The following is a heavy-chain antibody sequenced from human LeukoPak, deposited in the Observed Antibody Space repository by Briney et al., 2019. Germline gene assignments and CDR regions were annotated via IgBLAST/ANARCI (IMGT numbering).Heavy chain of an antibody. D-gene: IGHD6-13*01. CDR1: GFTFSSYA. J-gene: IGHJ4*02. CDR2: IIGSRST. Sequence: PGGSLRLSCSASGFTFSSYAMHWVRQAPGKGLEWVSSIIGSRSTYYADSLKGRFTISRDNAKNSLYLQMNSLRAEDTAVYYCARIGAGSSRDYWGQGTLVTVSS. V-gene: IGHV3-21*01. CDR3: ARIGAGSSRDY.